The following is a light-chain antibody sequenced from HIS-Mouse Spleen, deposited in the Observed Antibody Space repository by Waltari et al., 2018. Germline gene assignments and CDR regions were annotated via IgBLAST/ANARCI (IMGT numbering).Light chain of an antibody. V-gene: IGLV1-44*01. CDR2: NNT. CDR3: AAWDDSLNGVV. Sequence: QSVLTQPPSASGTPGQRVPISCSGSRPNLRSNPVNWYQQLPRTAPKLLIYNNTQRPSGVPDRFSGSKSGTSASLASSGLQSEDEADYYCAAWDDSLNGVVFGGGTKLTVL. J-gene: IGLJ2*01. CDR1: RPNLRSNP.